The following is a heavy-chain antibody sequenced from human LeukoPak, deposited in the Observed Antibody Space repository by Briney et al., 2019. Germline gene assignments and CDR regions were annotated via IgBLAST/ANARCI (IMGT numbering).Heavy chain of an antibody. CDR3: AKSLTPYGSGSPGFSYYYYGMDV. V-gene: IGHV3-66*01. D-gene: IGHD3-10*01. Sequence: QTGGSLRLSCAASGFTVSSNYMSWVRQAPGKGLEWVPVIYSGGSTYYADSVKGRFTISRDNSKNTLYLQMNSLRAEDTAVYYCAKSLTPYGSGSPGFSYYYYGMDVWGQGTTATVSS. CDR2: IYSGGST. CDR1: GFTVSSNY. J-gene: IGHJ6*02.